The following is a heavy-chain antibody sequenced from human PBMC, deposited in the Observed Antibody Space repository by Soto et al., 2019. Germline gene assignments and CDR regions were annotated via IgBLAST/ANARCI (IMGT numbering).Heavy chain of an antibody. V-gene: IGHV3-21*01. Sequence: GGSLRLSCAASGFTFSSYSMNWVRQAPGKGLEWVSSISSSCSYIYYADSVKGRFTISRDNAKNSLYLQMNSLSAEDTAVYYCARDDYVWGSYRFPSSFDYWGQGTLVTVSS. J-gene: IGHJ4*02. CDR1: GFTFSSYS. CDR3: ARDDYVWGSYRFPSSFDY. D-gene: IGHD3-16*02. CDR2: ISSSCSYI.